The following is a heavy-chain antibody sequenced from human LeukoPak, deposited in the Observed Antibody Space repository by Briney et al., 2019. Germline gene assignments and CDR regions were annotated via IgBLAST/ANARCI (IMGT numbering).Heavy chain of an antibody. D-gene: IGHD3-10*01. CDR2: IYPGDSDT. CDR3: ATRPLHYYGSGSYYNDY. J-gene: IGHJ4*02. V-gene: IGHV5-51*01. Sequence: GESLKISCMGSGYSFTSYWIGWVRQMPGKGLEWMGIIYPGDSDTRYSPSFQGQVTISADKSISTAYLQWSSLKASDTAMYYCATRPLHYYGSGSYYNDYWGQGTLVTVSS. CDR1: GYSFTSYW.